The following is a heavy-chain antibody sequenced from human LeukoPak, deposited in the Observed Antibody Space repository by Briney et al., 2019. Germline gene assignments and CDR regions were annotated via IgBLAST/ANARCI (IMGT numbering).Heavy chain of an antibody. D-gene: IGHD3-9*01. Sequence: GGSLTLTCAASGFTFITYWLHWVRHAPGKGLVWVARIRPEGTTTAYADSVMGRFTISRDNAKNTLFLQMNSLSAEDTAVYDCARDLDWILFDYWGQGTLVTVSS. V-gene: IGHV3-74*03. CDR2: IRPEGTTT. J-gene: IGHJ4*02. CDR3: ARDLDWILFDY. CDR1: GFTFITYW.